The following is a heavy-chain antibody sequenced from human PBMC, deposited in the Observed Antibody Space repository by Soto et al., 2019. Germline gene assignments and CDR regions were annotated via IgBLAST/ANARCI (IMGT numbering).Heavy chain of an antibody. D-gene: IGHD6-19*01. CDR2: ISYDGSNK. J-gene: IGHJ4*02. CDR3: ARDRSSVAGSYFDY. Sequence: GGSLRLSCAASGFTFSSYAMHWVRQAPGKGLEWVAVISYDGSNKYYADSVKGRFTISRDNSKNTLYLQMNSLRAEDTAVYYCARDRSSVAGSYFDYWGQGTLVTVSS. V-gene: IGHV3-30-3*01. CDR1: GFTFSSYA.